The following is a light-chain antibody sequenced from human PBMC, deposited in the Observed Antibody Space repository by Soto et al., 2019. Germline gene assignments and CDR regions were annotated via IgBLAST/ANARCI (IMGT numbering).Light chain of an antibody. V-gene: IGKV3-15*01. CDR1: ESVSLN. Sequence: EIVMTQSPVTLSVSPGERATLSCRASESVSLNVAWYQQKPGQAPRLLIYGASTRATGIPARFSGSGSGTEFTLTISSPQSEDFAIYFCQQYYNWPTFGGGTKVEIK. J-gene: IGKJ4*01. CDR2: GAS. CDR3: QQYYNWPT.